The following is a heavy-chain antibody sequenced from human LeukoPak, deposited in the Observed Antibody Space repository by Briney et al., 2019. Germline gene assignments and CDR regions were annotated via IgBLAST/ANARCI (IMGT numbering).Heavy chain of an antibody. Sequence: GASVKVSCKASGYTFTSYAMHWVRQAPGQRLEWMGWINAGNGNTEYSQKFQGRVTITRDTSASTAYMELSSLRSEDTAVYYCARNKLRDGAFDIWGQGTMVTVSS. V-gene: IGHV1-3*01. CDR1: GYTFTSYA. J-gene: IGHJ3*02. D-gene: IGHD3-10*01. CDR3: ARNKLRDGAFDI. CDR2: INAGNGNT.